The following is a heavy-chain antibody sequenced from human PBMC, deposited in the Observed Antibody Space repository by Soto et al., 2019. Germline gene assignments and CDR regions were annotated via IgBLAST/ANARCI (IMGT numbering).Heavy chain of an antibody. J-gene: IGHJ3*02. V-gene: IGHV3-74*01. CDR1: GFTFSAYW. Sequence: GSLRLSCAVSGFTFSAYWMHWVRQVPGKGLTWVSRISDDGSTATYADSVKGRFTISRDNAKNTLYLQMNSLRAEDTAVYYCARHDTHAFDIWGQGTMVTVSS. CDR3: ARHDTHAFDI. CDR2: ISDDGSTA. D-gene: IGHD3-22*01.